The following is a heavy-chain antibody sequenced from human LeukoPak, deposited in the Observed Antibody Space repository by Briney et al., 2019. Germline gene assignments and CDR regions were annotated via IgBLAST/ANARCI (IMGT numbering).Heavy chain of an antibody. CDR2: ISGSGGST. Sequence: GGSLRLSCAASGFTFSSYAMSWVRQAPGKGLEWVSAISGSGGSTYYADSVKGRFTISRDNSKNTLYLQMNSLRAKDTAVYYCAKGPHYDYVWGSYFDYWGQGTLVTVSS. CDR1: GFTFSSYA. J-gene: IGHJ4*02. D-gene: IGHD3-16*01. V-gene: IGHV3-23*01. CDR3: AKGPHYDYVWGSYFDY.